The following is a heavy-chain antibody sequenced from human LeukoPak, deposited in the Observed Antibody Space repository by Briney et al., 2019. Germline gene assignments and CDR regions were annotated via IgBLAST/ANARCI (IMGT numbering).Heavy chain of an antibody. CDR1: GFTFSSYS. CDR3: AAGYYYDSSVAFDI. CDR2: IGISSSTI. V-gene: IGHV3-48*02. Sequence: GGSLRLSCAASGFTFSSYSMNWVRQAPGKGLEWISYIGISSSTIYYADSVKGRFTTSRDNAKNSLYLQVNSLRDEDTAVYYCAAGYYYDSSVAFDIWGQGTMVTVSS. J-gene: IGHJ3*02. D-gene: IGHD3-22*01.